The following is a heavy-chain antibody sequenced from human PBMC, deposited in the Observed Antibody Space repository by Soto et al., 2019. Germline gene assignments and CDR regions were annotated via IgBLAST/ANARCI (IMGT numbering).Heavy chain of an antibody. CDR3: ARHKSKPAVREMDV. CDR1: GGSISSSSYY. Sequence: SETLSLTCTVSGGSISSSSYYWGWIRQPPGKGLEWIGSIYYSGSTYYNPSLKSRVTISVDTSKNQFSLKLSSVTAADTAVYYCARHKSKPAVREMDVWGKGTTVTVSS. CDR2: IYYSGST. J-gene: IGHJ6*04. V-gene: IGHV4-39*01. D-gene: IGHD3-10*01.